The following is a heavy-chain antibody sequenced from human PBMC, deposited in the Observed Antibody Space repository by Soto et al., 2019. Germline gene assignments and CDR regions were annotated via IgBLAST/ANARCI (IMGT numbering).Heavy chain of an antibody. V-gene: IGHV3-23*01. CDR3: AKDRWYYDSSGYHYYFDY. Sequence: GGSLRLSCAASGFTFSSYAMSWVRQAPGKGLEWVSAISGSGGSTYYADSVKGRFTISRDNSKNTLYLQMNSLRAEDTAVYYCAKDRWYYDSSGYHYYFDYWGQGTLVTVSS. J-gene: IGHJ4*02. CDR1: GFTFSSYA. D-gene: IGHD3-22*01. CDR2: ISGSGGST.